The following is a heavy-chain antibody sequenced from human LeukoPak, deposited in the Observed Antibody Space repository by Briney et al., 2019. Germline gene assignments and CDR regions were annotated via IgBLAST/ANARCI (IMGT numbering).Heavy chain of an antibody. Sequence: ASVKVSCKASGYTFTGYYMHWVRQAPGQGLEWMGWINPNSGGTNYAQKLQGRVTMTTDTSTSTAYMELRSLRSDDTAVYYCARDLGYSSSGFDYWGQGTLVTVSS. CDR3: ARDLGYSSSGFDY. D-gene: IGHD6-13*01. V-gene: IGHV1-2*02. CDR2: INPNSGGT. J-gene: IGHJ4*02. CDR1: GYTFTGYY.